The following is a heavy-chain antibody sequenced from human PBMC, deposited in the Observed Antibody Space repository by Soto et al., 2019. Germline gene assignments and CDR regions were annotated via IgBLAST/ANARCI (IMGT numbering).Heavy chain of an antibody. J-gene: IGHJ6*02. CDR2: IYYSGST. CDR3: DRVDILTVYGWRDV. D-gene: IGHD3-9*01. Sequence: SETLSLTCTVSGDSIRSGNHYRSWIRQPPGKGLEWIGYIYYSGSTYYSPSLKSRVTISVDTSKNQFSLKLNSVTAADTAVYYCDRVDILTVYGWRDVWGQGTTVTVS. CDR1: GDSIRSGNHY. V-gene: IGHV4-30-4*01.